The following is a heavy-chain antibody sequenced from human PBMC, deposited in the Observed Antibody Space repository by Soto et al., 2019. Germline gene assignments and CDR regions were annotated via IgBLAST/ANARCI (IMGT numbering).Heavy chain of an antibody. V-gene: IGHV3-33*01. CDR3: ARDGSDTMVAYYFDY. Sequence: QVQLVESGGGVVQPGRSLRLSCAASGFTFSYGMHWVRQAPGKGLEWVAIIWYDGSNKYYADSVKGRFTISRDNSKNTLYLQMNSLRAEDTAVYYCARDGSDTMVAYYFDYWGQGTLVTVSS. J-gene: IGHJ4*02. D-gene: IGHD3-10*01. CDR2: IWYDGSNK. CDR1: GFTFSYG.